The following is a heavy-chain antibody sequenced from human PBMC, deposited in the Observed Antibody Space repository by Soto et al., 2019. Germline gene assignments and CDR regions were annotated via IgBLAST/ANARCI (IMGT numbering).Heavy chain of an antibody. CDR3: ASSSSQGYYYYGMDV. D-gene: IGHD6-6*01. CDR2: IIPIFGTA. Sequence: SVKVSCKASGGTFSSYAISWVRQAPGQGLEWMGGIIPIFGTANYAQKFQGRVTITADESTSTAYMELSSLRSEDTAVYYCASSSSQGYYYYGMDVWGQGTTVTVSS. J-gene: IGHJ6*02. V-gene: IGHV1-69*13. CDR1: GGTFSSYA.